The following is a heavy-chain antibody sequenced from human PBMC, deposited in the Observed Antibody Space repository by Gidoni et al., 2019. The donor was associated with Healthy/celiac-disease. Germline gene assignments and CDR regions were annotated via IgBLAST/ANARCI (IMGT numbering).Heavy chain of an antibody. CDR1: GGSISSYY. CDR2: IYYSGST. CDR3: ARGGSYYPHQA. J-gene: IGHJ4*02. V-gene: IGHV4-59*01. Sequence: QVQLHESGPGLVKPSETLSLTCTVSGGSISSYYWSWIRQPPGKGLEWIVYIYYSGSTNYNPSLKSRVTISVDTSKNQFSLKLSSVTAADTAVYYCARGGSYYPHQAWGQGTLVTVSS. D-gene: IGHD1-26*01.